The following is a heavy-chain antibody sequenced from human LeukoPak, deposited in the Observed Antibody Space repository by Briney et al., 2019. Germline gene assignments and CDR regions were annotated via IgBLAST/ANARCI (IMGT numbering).Heavy chain of an antibody. J-gene: IGHJ5*02. CDR2: INPNSGGT. D-gene: IGHD3-3*01. CDR3: ARGRITIFGVVIPFDP. V-gene: IGHV1-2*02. Sequence: ASVKVSCKASGGTFSSYAISWVRQAPGQGLEWMGWINPNSGGTNYAQKFQGRVTMTRDTSISTAYMELSRLRSDDTAVYYCARGRITIFGVVIPFDPWGQGTLVTVSS. CDR1: GGTFSSYA.